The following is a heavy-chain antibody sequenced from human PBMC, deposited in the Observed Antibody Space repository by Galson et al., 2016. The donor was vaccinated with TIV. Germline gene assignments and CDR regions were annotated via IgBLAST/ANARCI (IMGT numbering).Heavy chain of an antibody. D-gene: IGHD6-19*01. CDR1: GFTFRSYS. CDR2: ITSTVDNR. Sequence: SLRLSCAASGFTFRSYSMNWVRQAPGKGLEWVSAITSTVDNRYYADSLKGRFTISRDNAKNSLFLQMNNLRAEDTAVYYCARAGSGWYELDYWGQGTLVTVSS. CDR3: ARAGSGWYELDY. V-gene: IGHV3-21*01. J-gene: IGHJ4*02.